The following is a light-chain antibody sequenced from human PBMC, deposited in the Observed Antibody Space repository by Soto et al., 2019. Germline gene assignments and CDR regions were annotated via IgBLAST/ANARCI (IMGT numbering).Light chain of an antibody. CDR3: QQYSNWPPIT. CDR2: DTS. V-gene: IGKV3-15*01. Sequence: EMVMTQSPATLSVSPGERATLSCRASQSVSSMLAWYQQKPGQAPRLLIYDTSTRATGIPARFSGSGSGTEFTLTISSLQSEDFAVYYCQQYSNWPPITFGQGTRLEIK. J-gene: IGKJ5*01. CDR1: QSVSSM.